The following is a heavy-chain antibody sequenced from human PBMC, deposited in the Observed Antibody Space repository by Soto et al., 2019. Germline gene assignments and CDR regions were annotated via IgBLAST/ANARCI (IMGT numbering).Heavy chain of an antibody. CDR2: IYSGGST. CDR1: GFTVSSNY. D-gene: IGHD3-22*01. V-gene: IGHV3-53*02. J-gene: IGHJ5*02. Sequence: EVQLVETGGGLIQPGGSLRLSCAASGFTVSSNYMSWVRQAPGKGLEWVSVIYSGGSTYYADSVKGRFTISRDNSKNTLYLQMNSLRAEDTAVYYCARDVGYYDSSGYYLGNWFDPWGQGTLVTVSS. CDR3: ARDVGYYDSSGYYLGNWFDP.